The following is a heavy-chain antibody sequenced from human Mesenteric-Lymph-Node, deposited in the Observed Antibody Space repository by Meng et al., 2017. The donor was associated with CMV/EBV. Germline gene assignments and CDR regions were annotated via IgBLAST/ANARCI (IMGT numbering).Heavy chain of an antibody. CDR3: ARGSSYDILTGYFDY. D-gene: IGHD3-9*01. V-gene: IGHV4-34*01. CDR1: GGSFSGYY. Sequence: QVQLHQWGVGLLKPSETPSVTCAVYGGSFSGYYWNWIRQSPEKGLEWIGEINHSGSTTYNPSFTSRIIISVDTSTNQISLNMSSVTAADTAVYYCARGSSYDILTGYFDYWGQGALVTVAS. CDR2: INHSGST. J-gene: IGHJ4*02.